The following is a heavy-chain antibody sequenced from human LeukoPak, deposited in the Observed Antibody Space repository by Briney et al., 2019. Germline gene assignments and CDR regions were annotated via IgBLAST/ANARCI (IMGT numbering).Heavy chain of an antibody. D-gene: IGHD3-10*01. J-gene: IGHJ4*02. CDR2: ISYDGSNK. Sequence: GGSLRLSCAASGFTFSSYGMHWVRQAPGKGLEWVAVISYDGSNKYYADSVKGRFTISRDNSKNTLYLQMNSLRAEDTAVYYCARHLLWFGELSGGFDYWGQGTLVTVSS. V-gene: IGHV3-30*03. CDR3: ARHLLWFGELSGGFDY. CDR1: GFTFSSYG.